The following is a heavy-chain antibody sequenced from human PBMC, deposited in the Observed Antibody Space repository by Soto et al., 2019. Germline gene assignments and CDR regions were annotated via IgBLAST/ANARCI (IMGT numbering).Heavy chain of an antibody. CDR3: ARSYGSCFDY. V-gene: IGHV4-34*01. D-gene: IGHD5-18*01. Sequence: PSETLSLTCAVYGGSFSGYYWTWIRQSPGTGLEWIGEINHSGSTNYNPSLKSRVTISVDTSKNQFSLKLTSVTAADTAVYYCARSYGSCFDYWGQGTLVTVSS. CDR1: GGSFSGYY. CDR2: INHSGST. J-gene: IGHJ4*02.